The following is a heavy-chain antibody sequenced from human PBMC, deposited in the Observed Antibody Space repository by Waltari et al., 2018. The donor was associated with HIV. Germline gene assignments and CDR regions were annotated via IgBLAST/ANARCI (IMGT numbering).Heavy chain of an antibody. CDR3: ARGFWSGYYLSWFDP. CDR2: INPNSGGT. CDR1: GYTFTGYY. J-gene: IGHJ5*02. D-gene: IGHD3-3*01. V-gene: IGHV1-2*02. Sequence: QVQLVQSGAEVKKPGASVKVSCKASGYTFTGYYMHWVRQAPGQGLEWMGWINPNSGGTNYAQKFQGRVTMTRDTSISTAYMELSRLRSDDTAVYYCARGFWSGYYLSWFDPWGQGTLVTVSS.